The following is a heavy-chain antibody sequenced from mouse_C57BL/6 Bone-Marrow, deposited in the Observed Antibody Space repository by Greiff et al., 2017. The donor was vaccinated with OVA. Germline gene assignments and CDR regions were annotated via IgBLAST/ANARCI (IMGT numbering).Heavy chain of an antibody. CDR3: AIWEGGNYPFAY. V-gene: IGHV1-74*01. CDR2: IHPSDSDT. Sequence: QVQLQQPWAELVKPGASVKVSCKASGYTFTSYWMHWVKQRPGQGLEWIGRIHPSDSDTNYNQQFKGKATLTVDKSSSTAYMQLSSLTSEDSSVYYCAIWEGGNYPFAYWGQGTLVTVSA. D-gene: IGHD2-1*01. J-gene: IGHJ3*01. CDR1: GYTFTSYW.